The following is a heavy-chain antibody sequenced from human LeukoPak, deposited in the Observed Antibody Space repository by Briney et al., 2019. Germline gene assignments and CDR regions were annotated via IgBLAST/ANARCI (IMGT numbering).Heavy chain of an antibody. Sequence: PGGSLRLSCAASGFTFSSYAMSWVRQAPGKGLEWVSAISGSGGSTYYADSVKGRFTISRDNSKNTLYLQMNSLRAEDTAVYYCAKTRSSGWGTGAYFDYWGQGTLVTVSS. CDR2: ISGSGGST. V-gene: IGHV3-23*01. CDR1: GFTFSSYA. J-gene: IGHJ4*02. D-gene: IGHD6-19*01. CDR3: AKTRSSGWGTGAYFDY.